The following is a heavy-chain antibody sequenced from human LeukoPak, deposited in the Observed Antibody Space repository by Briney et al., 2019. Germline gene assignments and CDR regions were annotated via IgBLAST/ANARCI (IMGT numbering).Heavy chain of an antibody. CDR1: GFTFSSYA. CDR2: ISGSGGST. J-gene: IGHJ4*02. V-gene: IGHV3-23*01. D-gene: IGHD2-21*02. CDR3: AKDFTVVVTAIVDY. Sequence: GGSLGLSCAASGFTFSSYAMSWVRQAPGEGLEWVSAISGSGGSTYYADSVKGRLTISRDNSKNTLYLQMNSLRAEDTAVYYCAKDFTVVVTAIVDYWGQGTLVTVSS.